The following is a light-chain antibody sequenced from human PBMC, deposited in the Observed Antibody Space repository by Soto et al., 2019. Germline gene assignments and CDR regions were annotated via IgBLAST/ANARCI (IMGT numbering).Light chain of an antibody. CDR3: QHYSNWPQS. J-gene: IGKJ4*01. CDR2: DAS. CDR1: QNLYTN. Sequence: EIVLTQSPATLSLSPGESATLSCRASQNLYTNLVWYQQKPGQPPRLLTYDASNRATGIPVRFSGSGSGTDFTLTISSLEPEDVAVYYCQHYSNWPQSFGGGTKVDIK. V-gene: IGKV3-11*01.